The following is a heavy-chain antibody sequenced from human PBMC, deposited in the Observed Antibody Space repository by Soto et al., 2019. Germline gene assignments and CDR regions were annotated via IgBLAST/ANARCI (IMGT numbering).Heavy chain of an antibody. V-gene: IGHV3-64*01. CDR3: VSRGSWKWDY. CDR1: GFTFSSYD. CDR2: ISSNGGTT. J-gene: IGHJ4*02. D-gene: IGHD3-10*01. Sequence: PGGSLRLSCVASGFTFSSYDMHWVRQAPGKGLEYVSSISSNGGTTYYGNSVKGRFTISRDNSKNTLYLQMGSLRAEDMAVYYSVSRGSWKWDYWGQGTLVTVSS.